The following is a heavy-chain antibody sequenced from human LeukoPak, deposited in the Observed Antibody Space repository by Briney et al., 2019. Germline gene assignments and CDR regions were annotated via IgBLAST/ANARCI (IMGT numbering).Heavy chain of an antibody. J-gene: IGHJ4*02. V-gene: IGHV3-7*03. Sequence: GGSLRLSCAASGFTFRNYWMSWVRQVPGKGLEWVVNINEGGNEKNYVDSVKGRFTASRDNAQNSLYLQMNSLRVEDTAVYNCARHPNSNWDYWGQGTLVTVSS. CDR3: ARHPNSNWDY. CDR1: GFTFRNYW. D-gene: IGHD6-13*01. CDR2: INEGGNEK.